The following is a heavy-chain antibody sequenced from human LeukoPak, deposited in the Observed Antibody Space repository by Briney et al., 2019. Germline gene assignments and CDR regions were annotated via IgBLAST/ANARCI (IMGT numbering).Heavy chain of an antibody. D-gene: IGHD1-26*01. CDR3: AKEGGSYWALSDY. CDR2: IQQGGSEK. CDR1: GFTFSSYW. Sequence: GGSLRLSCAASGFTFSSYWMSWVRQAPGKGLEWVANIQQGGSEKYYVDSVKGRFTISRDNSKNTLYLQMNSLRAEDTAVYYCAKEGGSYWALSDYWGQGTLVTVSS. V-gene: IGHV3-7*05. J-gene: IGHJ4*02.